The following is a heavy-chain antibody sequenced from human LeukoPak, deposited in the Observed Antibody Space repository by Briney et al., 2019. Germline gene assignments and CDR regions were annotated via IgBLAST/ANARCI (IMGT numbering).Heavy chain of an antibody. Sequence: SVKVSCKVSGYTLTELSMHWVRQAPGQGLEWMGGIIPIFGTANYAQKFQGRVTITADESTSTAYMELSSLRSEDTAVYYCASTYYYDSSGYYSFDYWGQGTLVTVSS. CDR2: IIPIFGTA. CDR3: ASTYYYDSSGYYSFDY. CDR1: GYTLTELS. J-gene: IGHJ4*02. D-gene: IGHD3-22*01. V-gene: IGHV1-69*13.